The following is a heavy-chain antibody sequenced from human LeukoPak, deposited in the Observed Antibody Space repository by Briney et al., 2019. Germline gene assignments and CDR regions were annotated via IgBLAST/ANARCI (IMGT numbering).Heavy chain of an antibody. Sequence: PGGSLRLSCAASGFTFSSYWMTWVRQAPGKGLEWVGNIKGDGSEKYYVDSVKGRFTISRDNAKNSVFLQMSSLRAEDTAIYYCARGRFTDNGVFDYWGRGTLVIVSS. CDR2: IKGDGSEK. J-gene: IGHJ4*02. V-gene: IGHV3-7*01. CDR1: GFTFSSYW. CDR3: ARGRFTDNGVFDY. D-gene: IGHD1-14*01.